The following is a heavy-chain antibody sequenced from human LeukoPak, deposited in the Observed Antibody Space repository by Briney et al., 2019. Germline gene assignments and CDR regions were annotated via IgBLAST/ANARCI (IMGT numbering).Heavy chain of an antibody. CDR2: IYYSGST. D-gene: IGHD6-13*01. Sequence: SETLSLTCTVSGGSISSYYWSWIRQPQGQGLEWIGYIYYSGSTNYHPSHKSRVTISVDTSKIQFSLKLSSVTAADTAVYYCARHVIAAAGTSGWFDPWGQGTLVTVSS. V-gene: IGHV4-59*08. CDR3: ARHVIAAAGTSGWFDP. J-gene: IGHJ5*02. CDR1: GGSISSYY.